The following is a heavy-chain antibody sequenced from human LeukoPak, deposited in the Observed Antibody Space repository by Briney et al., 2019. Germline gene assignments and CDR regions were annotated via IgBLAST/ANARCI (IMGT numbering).Heavy chain of an antibody. D-gene: IGHD6-19*01. CDR1: GFTFSSYA. CDR3: AKGTAVAGLFDY. V-gene: IGHV3-23*01. J-gene: IGHJ4*02. Sequence: SGGSLRLSRAASGFTFSSYAMSWVRQAPGKGLEWVSAISGSGGSTYYADSVKGRFTISRDNSKNTLYLQMNSLRAEDTAVYYCAKGTAVAGLFDYWGQGTLVTVSS. CDR2: ISGSGGST.